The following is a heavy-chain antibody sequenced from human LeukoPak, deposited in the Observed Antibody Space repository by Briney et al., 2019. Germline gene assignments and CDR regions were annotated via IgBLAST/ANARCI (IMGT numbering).Heavy chain of an antibody. Sequence: ASVKVSCKASGYTFTSYGISWVRQAPGQGLEWMGWISAYNGNINYAQKLQGRVTMTTDTSTSTAYMELRSLRSDDTAVYYCARVVWFGELFNYYGMDVWGKGTTVTVSS. D-gene: IGHD3-10*01. J-gene: IGHJ6*04. CDR1: GYTFTSYG. CDR2: ISAYNGNI. V-gene: IGHV1-18*04. CDR3: ARVVWFGELFNYYGMDV.